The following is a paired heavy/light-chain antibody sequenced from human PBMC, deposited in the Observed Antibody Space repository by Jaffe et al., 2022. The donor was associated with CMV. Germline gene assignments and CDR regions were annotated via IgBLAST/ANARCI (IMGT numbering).Light chain of an antibody. V-gene: IGLV2-11*01. CDR3: CSYAGSYTLV. Sequence: QSALTQPRSVSGSPGQSVTISCTGTSSDVGAYDYVSWYQQHPGKAPKLMIYDVTKRPSGVPDRFSASKSGNTASLTISGLQSEDEADYYCCSYAGSYTLVFGGGTDLTVL. CDR1: SSDVGAYDY. J-gene: IGLJ3*02. CDR2: DVT.
Heavy chain of an antibody. CDR3: AREAWRYFDY. V-gene: IGHV3-53*01. CDR2: IYSGST. D-gene: IGHD5-12*01. Sequence: EVQLVESGGGLIQVGGSLRLSCAASGLIVSSNYLSWVRQAPGKGLEWVSTIYSGSTYYADSVKGRFTISRDNSKSTLYLQMNSLRAEDTAVYYCAREAWRYFDYWGLGTLVTVSS. CDR1: GLIVSSNY. J-gene: IGHJ4*02.